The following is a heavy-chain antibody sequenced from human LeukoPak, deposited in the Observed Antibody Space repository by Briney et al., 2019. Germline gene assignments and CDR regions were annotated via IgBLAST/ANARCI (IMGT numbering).Heavy chain of an antibody. CDR1: GYSITNGYY. Sequence: SETLSLTCTVSGYSITNGYYWGWIRQPPGKGLEWIGSIYHSGSTFYNSSLKSRVTLSVDTSNNQLSLKLTSVTAADTAVYYCARGGDYGSAYDYFRYWGQETLVSVSS. CDR2: IYHSGST. D-gene: IGHD5-12*01. J-gene: IGHJ4*02. V-gene: IGHV4-38-2*02. CDR3: ARGGDYGSAYDYFRY.